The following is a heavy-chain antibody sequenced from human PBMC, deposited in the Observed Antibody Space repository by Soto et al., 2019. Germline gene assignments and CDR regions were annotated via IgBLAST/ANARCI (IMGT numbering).Heavy chain of an antibody. CDR3: AGATGTPARIDY. CDR1: GGSFSGYY. CDR2: INHSGST. D-gene: IGHD1-1*01. Sequence: QVQLQQWGAGLLKPSETLSLTCAVYGGSFSGYYWSWIRQPPGKGLEWIGEINHSGSTNYNPSLKSRVTISVDTSKNQFSLKLSSVTAADTAVYYCAGATGTPARIDYWGQGTLVTVSS. V-gene: IGHV4-34*01. J-gene: IGHJ4*02.